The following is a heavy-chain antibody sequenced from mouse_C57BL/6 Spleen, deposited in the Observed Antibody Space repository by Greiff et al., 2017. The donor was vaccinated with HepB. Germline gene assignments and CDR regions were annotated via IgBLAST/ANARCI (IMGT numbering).Heavy chain of an antibody. V-gene: IGHV1-52*01. CDR3: ARDYYVSSLYWYCDV. CDR2: IDPSDSET. CDR1: GYTFTSYW. Sequence: QVQLQQPGAELVRPGSSVKLSCKASGYTFTSYWMHWVKQRPIQGLEWIGNIDPSDSETHYNQKFKDKATLTVDKYSSTAYMQLSSLTSADSAVYYGARDYYVSSLYWYCDVWGTVTTVTVAS. D-gene: IGHD1-1*01. J-gene: IGHJ1*03.